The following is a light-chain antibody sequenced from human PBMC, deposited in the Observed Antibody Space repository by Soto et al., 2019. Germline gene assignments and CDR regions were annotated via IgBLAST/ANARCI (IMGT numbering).Light chain of an antibody. CDR2: GAS. Sequence: EIVLTQSPGTLSLSPGERATLSCRASQSVSSSYLAWYQQKPGQAPRLLIYGASSRATGIPDRFSGSGSGIDFTLTINRLEVEGLAVYYCRKYGSSPYTFDQGTKLEI. J-gene: IGKJ2*01. V-gene: IGKV3-20*01. CDR3: RKYGSSPYT. CDR1: QSVSSSY.